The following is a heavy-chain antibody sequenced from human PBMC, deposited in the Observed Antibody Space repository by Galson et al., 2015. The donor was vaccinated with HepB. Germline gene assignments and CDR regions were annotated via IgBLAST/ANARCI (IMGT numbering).Heavy chain of an antibody. CDR1: GYSFTNHW. J-gene: IGHJ6*02. Sequence: QSGAEVKKPGDSLTISCRGSGYSFTNHWVTWVRQKPGKGLEWMGRIELGGSFVTYSPSFQAHVTISADNSITTAYLQWNSLEASDTAMYYCVSEGRFYDTLNAYSSFDQYYAMDVWGQGTTITVSS. CDR2: IELGGSFV. CDR3: VSEGRFYDTLNAYSSFDQYYAMDV. V-gene: IGHV5-10-1*01. D-gene: IGHD3-16*01.